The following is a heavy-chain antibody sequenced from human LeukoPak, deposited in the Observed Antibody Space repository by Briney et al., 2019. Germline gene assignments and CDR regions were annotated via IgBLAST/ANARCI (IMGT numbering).Heavy chain of an antibody. Sequence: GGSLRLSCAASGFTFSSYSMNWVRQAPGKGLKWVSSISSSSSYIYYADSGNGRFTISRDNAKNSLYLQMNSLRAEDTAVYYRASDLPNDYVWGSYRYTGNLVAWRQGTLVTVCS. J-gene: IGHJ5*02. CDR2: ISSSSSYI. V-gene: IGHV3-21*01. D-gene: IGHD3-16*02. CDR1: GFTFSSYS. CDR3: ASDLPNDYVWGSYRYTGNLVA.